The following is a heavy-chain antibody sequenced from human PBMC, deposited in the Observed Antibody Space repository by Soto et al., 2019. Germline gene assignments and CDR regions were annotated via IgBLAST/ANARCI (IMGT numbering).Heavy chain of an antibody. D-gene: IGHD5-12*01. CDR2: ISSSSSTI. Sequence: GGSLRLSCAASGFTFSSYSMNWVRQAPGKGLEWVSYISSSSSTIYYADSVKGRFTISRDNSKNTLYLQMNSLRAEDTAVYYCAKAGDGYNYVLDYWGQGTLVTVSS. CDR1: GFTFSSYS. CDR3: AKAGDGYNYVLDY. J-gene: IGHJ4*02. V-gene: IGHV3-48*01.